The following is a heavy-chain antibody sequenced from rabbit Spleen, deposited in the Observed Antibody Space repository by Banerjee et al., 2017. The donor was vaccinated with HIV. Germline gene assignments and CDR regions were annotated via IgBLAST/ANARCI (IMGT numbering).Heavy chain of an antibody. CDR2: IFAGTTGNT. J-gene: IGHJ6*01. D-gene: IGHD7-1*01. CDR3: ARDTGTSFSTYGMDL. CDR1: GFSFSSTNY. V-gene: IGHV1S45*01. Sequence: QEQLVESGGGLVQPEGSLTLTCTASGFSFSSTNYMCWVRQAPGKGLEWTACIFAGTTGNTYYASWAKGRFTVSKTSSTTVTLQMTSLTAADTATYFCARDTGTSFSTYGMDLWGPGTLVTVS.